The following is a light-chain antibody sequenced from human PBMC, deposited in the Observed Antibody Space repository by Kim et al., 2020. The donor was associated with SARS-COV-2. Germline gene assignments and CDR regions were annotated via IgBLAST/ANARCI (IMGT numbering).Light chain of an antibody. CDR3: QHFNNWPLT. J-gene: IGKJ4*01. CDR1: QSVSSN. V-gene: IGKV3-15*01. CDR2: GAS. Sequence: PGERATLSCRASQSVSSNLAWYQQKPGQAPRLLIYGASTRATGIPARFSGSGSGTEFTLTISSLQSEDFAVYYCQHFNNWPLTFGGGTKLEI.